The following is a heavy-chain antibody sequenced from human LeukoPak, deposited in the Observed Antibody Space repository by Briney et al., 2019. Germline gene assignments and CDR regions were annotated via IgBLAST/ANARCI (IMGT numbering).Heavy chain of an antibody. CDR1: GGSISSYY. CDR2: IYTSGST. CDR3: ARVRELVPAAPPLWYYYGMDV. D-gene: IGHD2-2*01. J-gene: IGHJ6*02. Sequence: PSETLSLTCTVSGGSISSYYWSWIRQPAGKGLEWIGRIYTSGSTNYNPSLKSRVTMSVDTSKNQFSLRLSSVTAADTAVYYCARVRELVPAAPPLWYYYGMDVWGQGTTVTVSS. V-gene: IGHV4-4*07.